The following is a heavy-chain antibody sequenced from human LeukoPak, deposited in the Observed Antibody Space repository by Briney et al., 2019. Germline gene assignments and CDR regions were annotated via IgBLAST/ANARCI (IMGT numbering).Heavy chain of an antibody. J-gene: IGHJ4*02. CDR3: AREVMVRGEYGFDY. V-gene: IGHV3-21*01. CDR2: ISSSSSYI. Sequence: PGGSLRLSCAASGFTFSTYSMNWVRQAPGQGLEWVSSISSSSSYIYYADSVKGRFTISRDNAKNSVYLQLNSLRAEDTAVYYCAREVMVRGEYGFDYWGQGTLVTVSS. D-gene: IGHD3-10*01. CDR1: GFTFSTYS.